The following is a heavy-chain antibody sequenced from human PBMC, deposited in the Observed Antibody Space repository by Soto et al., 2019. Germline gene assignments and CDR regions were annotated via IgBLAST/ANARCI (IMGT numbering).Heavy chain of an antibody. CDR3: TDMRGQWLPRD. CDR2: IYYSGIS. CDR1: GGFIRGSGYY. D-gene: IGHD6-19*01. Sequence: SETLSLTCTVSGGFIRGSGYYWGWIRQPPGKGLEWIGNIYYSGISYSYPSLKGRVTMSVDTSKNQFSVRLSSVTVADTAVYYCTDMRGQWLPRDWGRAIMVTVSS. V-gene: IGHV4-39*01. J-gene: IGHJ4*02.